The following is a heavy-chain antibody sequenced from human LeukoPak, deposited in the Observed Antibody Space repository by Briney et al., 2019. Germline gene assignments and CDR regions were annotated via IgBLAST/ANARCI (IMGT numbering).Heavy chain of an antibody. Sequence: GGSLTLSCTASGFTFSSYAKSWVRQAPGKGLEWVGRIKSKTDGGTTDYAAPVKGRFTISRDDSKNTLYLQMNSLKTEDTAVYYCTTVGYSYGTYWYFDLWGRGTLVTVSS. D-gene: IGHD5-18*01. CDR3: TTVGYSYGTYWYFDL. CDR1: GFTFSSYA. V-gene: IGHV3-15*01. J-gene: IGHJ2*01. CDR2: IKSKTDGGTT.